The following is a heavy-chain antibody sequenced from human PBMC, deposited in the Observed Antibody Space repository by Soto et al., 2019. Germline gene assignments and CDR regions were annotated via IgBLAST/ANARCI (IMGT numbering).Heavy chain of an antibody. J-gene: IGHJ4*02. CDR1: GYTFTSYD. D-gene: IGHD5-18*01. CDR3: AMGYNYGSEALDF. CDR2: VNPYNGNT. Sequence: QVQLVQSGTEVKTTGASVKVSCKASGYTFTSYDITWVRQAPGQGLEWMGWVNPYNGNTNYAQKVQGRVTMTTDTSTSTAYMELRSLRSDDTAVYYCAMGYNYGSEALDFWGQGTLVTVSS. V-gene: IGHV1-18*01.